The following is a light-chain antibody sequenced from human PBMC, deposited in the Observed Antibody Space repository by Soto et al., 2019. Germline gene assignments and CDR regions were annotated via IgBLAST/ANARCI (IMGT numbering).Light chain of an antibody. CDR2: DVN. Sequence: LTHPASVSGSPGQSVTISCTGASSDVGAYEHVSWYQQHPGRAPKLILYDVNNRPSGVSNHFSGSKSGNTASLVISGLQANDEADYYCSSYSTTNILVFGSGTKVTVL. J-gene: IGLJ1*01. CDR3: SSYSTTNILV. V-gene: IGLV2-14*03. CDR1: SSDVGAYEH.